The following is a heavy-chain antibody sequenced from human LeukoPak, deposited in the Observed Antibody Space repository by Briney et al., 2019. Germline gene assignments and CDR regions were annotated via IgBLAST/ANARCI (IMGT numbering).Heavy chain of an antibody. V-gene: IGHV1-69*13. J-gene: IGHJ5*02. CDR3: ARSGVVIAANWFDP. CDR2: IIPIFGTA. Sequence: GASVKVSCKASGGTFSSYAISWVRQAPGQGLEWMGGIIPIFGTANYAQKFQGRVTITADESTSTAYMELSSLRSEDTAVYYCARSGVVIAANWFDPWGQGTLVTVSS. CDR1: GGTFSSYA. D-gene: IGHD2-21*01.